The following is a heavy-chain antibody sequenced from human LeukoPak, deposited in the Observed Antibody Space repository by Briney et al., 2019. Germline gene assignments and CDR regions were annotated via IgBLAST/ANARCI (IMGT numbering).Heavy chain of an antibody. J-gene: IGHJ4*02. Sequence: SVKVSCKASGGTFSSYAISWVRQAPGQGLEWMGGIIPIFGTANYAQKFQGRVTITADESTSTAYMELSSLRSEDTAVYYCASPGSGSYILRYWGQGTLVTVSS. CDR2: IIPIFGTA. V-gene: IGHV1-69*01. D-gene: IGHD3-10*01. CDR3: ASPGSGSYILRY. CDR1: GGTFSSYA.